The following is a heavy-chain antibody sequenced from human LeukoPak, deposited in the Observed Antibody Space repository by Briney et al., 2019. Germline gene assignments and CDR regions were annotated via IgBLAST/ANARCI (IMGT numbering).Heavy chain of an antibody. CDR2: ISGSGGST. CDR1: GFTFSNHA. J-gene: IGHJ4*02. V-gene: IGHV3-23*01. Sequence: PGGSLRLSCAASGFTFSNHAMSWVRQTPGKGLEWVSAISGSGGSTYYADSVKGRFTITRDNSKNTLYLQMNRLRAEDTAVYYCAKDRRDEYSYGYDYWGQGTLVTVSS. D-gene: IGHD5-18*01. CDR3: AKDRRDEYSYGYDY.